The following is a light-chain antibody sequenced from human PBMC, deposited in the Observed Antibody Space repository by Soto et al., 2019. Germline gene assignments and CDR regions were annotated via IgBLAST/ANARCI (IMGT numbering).Light chain of an antibody. V-gene: IGKV3-11*01. CDR3: QQRTDWRLT. J-gene: IGKJ4*01. CDR2: DVS. Sequence: EIVLTQSPATLSLSPGDTATLSCRASQTVTSSLAWFQQRPGQAPRLLIYDVSRRAPAIPARFSGSGSGTDFTLTISSLEPEDFAVYYCQQRTDWRLTFGGGTKVEVK. CDR1: QTVTSS.